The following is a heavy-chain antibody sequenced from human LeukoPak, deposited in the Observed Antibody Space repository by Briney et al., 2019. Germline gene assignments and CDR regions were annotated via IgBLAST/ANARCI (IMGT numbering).Heavy chain of an antibody. CDR2: IYPRDGST. CDR1: GYTFTSNY. V-gene: IGHV1-46*01. J-gene: IGHJ4*02. CDR3: ARDHEGFDY. Sequence: ASVKVSCKASGYTFTSNYIHWVRQAPEQGLEWMGMIYPRDGSTSYAQKFQGRVTVTRDTSTSTVHMEPSGLRSEDTAVYYCARDHEGFDYWGQGTLVTVSS.